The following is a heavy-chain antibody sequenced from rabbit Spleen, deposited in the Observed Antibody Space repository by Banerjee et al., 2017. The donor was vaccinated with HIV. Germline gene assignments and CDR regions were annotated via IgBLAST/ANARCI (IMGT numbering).Heavy chain of an antibody. CDR1: GFSFSSNY. J-gene: IGHJ4*01. D-gene: IGHD4-1*01. Sequence: QEQLVESGGDLVKPGASLTLTCTASGFSFSSNYMCWVRQAPGKGLEWIGCIYAGSSGFNSSASWASGRFTISRTSSTTVTLRMTSLTAADRATYFCARETSSGWGVVSYYFNLWGQGTLVTVS. CDR3: ARETSSGWGVVSYYFNL. V-gene: IGHV1S45*01. CDR2: IYAGSSGFN.